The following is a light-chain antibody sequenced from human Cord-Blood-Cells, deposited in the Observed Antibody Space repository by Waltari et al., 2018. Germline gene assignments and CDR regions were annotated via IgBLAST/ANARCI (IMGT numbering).Light chain of an antibody. CDR1: QSVSSN. V-gene: IGKV3-15*01. CDR2: GAS. J-gene: IGKJ2*03. Sequence: EILMTQNPATLSVSPGERATLSCRASQSVSSNLAWYQQKPGQAPRLLSYGASTRATGIPARFSGSGSGTEFTLTISSLQSEDFAVYYCQQYNNWPYSFGQGTKLEIK. CDR3: QQYNNWPYS.